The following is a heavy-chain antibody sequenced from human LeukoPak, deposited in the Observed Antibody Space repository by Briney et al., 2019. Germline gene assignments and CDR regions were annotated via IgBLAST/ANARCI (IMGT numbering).Heavy chain of an antibody. CDR3: ARDRGNYFDY. J-gene: IGHJ4*02. D-gene: IGHD6-13*01. CDR1: GGSISSYY. CDR2: ISYSGTT. V-gene: IGHV4-59*13. Sequence: SETLSLTCTVSGGSISSYYWSWIRQPPGKGLEWIGYISYSGTTNYNPSLKSRVTISVAPSKNQFSLKLRPVTAPDTAVYYCARDRGNYFDYWGQGTLVTVSS.